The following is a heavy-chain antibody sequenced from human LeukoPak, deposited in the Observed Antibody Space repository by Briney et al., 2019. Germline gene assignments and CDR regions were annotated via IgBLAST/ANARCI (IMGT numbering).Heavy chain of an antibody. Sequence: SETLSLTCSVSGGSISKSNHYWGWIRQPPGKGLEWIGSIYYGGSTYYNPSLKSRVTISVDTSKNQSSLRLRSVTAADTAVYYCARRGSGASLEYYFDLWGRGTLVTVSS. CDR3: ARRGSGASLEYYFDL. CDR1: GGSISKSNHY. V-gene: IGHV4-39*01. CDR2: IYYGGST. J-gene: IGHJ2*01. D-gene: IGHD1-14*01.